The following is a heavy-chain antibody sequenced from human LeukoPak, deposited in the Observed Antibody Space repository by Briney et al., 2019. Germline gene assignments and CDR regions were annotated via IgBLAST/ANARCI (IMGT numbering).Heavy chain of an antibody. CDR1: GGSFSSYY. J-gene: IGHJ5*02. V-gene: IGHV4-4*07. D-gene: IGHD6-25*01. Sequence: SETLTLTCTISGGSFSSYYLTWIRQSAGKGLEWIGRINTSGSTNYNPSLRSRVTMSVNTSKNPFSLNLTSVTAADTAVYSCAREGGDPRWLDPWGQGTLVTVSS. CDR3: AREGGDPRWLDP. CDR2: INTSGST.